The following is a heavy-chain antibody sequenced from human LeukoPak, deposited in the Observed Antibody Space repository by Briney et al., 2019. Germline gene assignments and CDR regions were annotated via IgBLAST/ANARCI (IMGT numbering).Heavy chain of an antibody. J-gene: IGHJ4*02. Sequence: GASVKVSCKASGYTFTSYGISWVRQAPGQGLEWMGWISAYNGNTNYAQKLQGRVTITRDTSASTAYMELSSLRSEDTAVYYCAREGIAAACVDYWGQGTLVTVSS. D-gene: IGHD6-13*01. CDR1: GYTFTSYG. CDR3: AREGIAAACVDY. CDR2: ISAYNGNT. V-gene: IGHV1-18*01.